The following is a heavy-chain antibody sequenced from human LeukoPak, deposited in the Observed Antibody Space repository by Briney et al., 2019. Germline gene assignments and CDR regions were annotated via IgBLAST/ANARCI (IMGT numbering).Heavy chain of an antibody. Sequence: ASVKVSCKASGYTFTDYYIHWVRQAPGQGLEWLGWINPATGRTNYAQKFQGRVTMTRDTSISTAYMELSRLRSDDTAVYYCARGVDYCSGGSCYWVYWGQGTLVTVSS. CDR1: GYTFTDYY. J-gene: IGHJ4*02. CDR2: INPATGRT. CDR3: ARGVDYCSGGSCYWVY. D-gene: IGHD2-15*01. V-gene: IGHV1-2*02.